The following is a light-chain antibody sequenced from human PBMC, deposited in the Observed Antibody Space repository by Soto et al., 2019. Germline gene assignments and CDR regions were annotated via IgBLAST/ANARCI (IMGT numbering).Light chain of an antibody. CDR2: EGS. V-gene: IGLV2-23*01. Sequence: QSALTQPASVSGSPGQSITISCTGTSSDIGTYNLVSWYQQHPGQAPKVMIYEGSKRPSGVSNRFSGSKSGNSASLTISGLQAEDEADYYCCSYAVSGTFVFGTGTKLTVL. CDR3: CSYAVSGTFV. J-gene: IGLJ1*01. CDR1: SSDIGTYNL.